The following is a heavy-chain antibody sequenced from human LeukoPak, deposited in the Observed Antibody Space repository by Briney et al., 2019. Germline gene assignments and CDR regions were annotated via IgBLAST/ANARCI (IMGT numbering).Heavy chain of an antibody. D-gene: IGHD2-15*01. CDR1: GFTFSRYW. CDR3: ARQKAVVVVAATPDEDYGDYVDYYYYMDV. V-gene: IGHV3-7*01. CDR2: IKEDGSEK. Sequence: GGSLRLSCAASGFTFSRYWMSWVRQAPGKGLELVANIKEDGSEKYYVDSVKGRLTICRDNAKNSLSLQIKSLRAEDTAVYYCARQKAVVVVAATPDEDYGDYVDYYYYMDVWGKGTTVTVSS. J-gene: IGHJ6*03.